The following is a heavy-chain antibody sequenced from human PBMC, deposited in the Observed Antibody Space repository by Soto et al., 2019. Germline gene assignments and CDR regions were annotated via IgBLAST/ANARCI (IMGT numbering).Heavy chain of an antibody. J-gene: IGHJ4*02. CDR3: ARDPIAENIPESPGWERY. CDR1: GGTFSSYT. CDR2: IIPILGIA. V-gene: IGHV1-69*04. Sequence: GASVKVSCKASGGTFSSYTISWVRQAPGQGLEWMGRIIPILGIANYAQKFQGRVTITADKSTSTAYMELSSLRSEDTAVYYCARDPIAENIPESPGWERYWGQGTLVTVSS. D-gene: IGHD6-13*01.